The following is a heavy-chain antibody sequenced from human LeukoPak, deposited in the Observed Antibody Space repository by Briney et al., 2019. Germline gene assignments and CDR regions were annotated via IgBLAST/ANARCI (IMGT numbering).Heavy chain of an antibody. J-gene: IGHJ6*03. CDR1: GYTFTGYY. V-gene: IGHV1-2*06. D-gene: IGHD3-22*01. Sequence: GASVKVSCKASGYTFTGYYMHWVRQAPGQGLEWMGRINPNSGGTNYAQKFQGRVTRTRDTSISTAYMELSRLRSDDTAVYYCAREARITMTYAGYMDVWGKGTTVTVSS. CDR2: INPNSGGT. CDR3: AREARITMTYAGYMDV.